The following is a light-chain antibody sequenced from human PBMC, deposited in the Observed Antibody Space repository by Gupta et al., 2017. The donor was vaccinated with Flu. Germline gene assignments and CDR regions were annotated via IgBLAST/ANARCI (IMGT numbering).Light chain of an antibody. Sequence: QAGLTQPLSVSKGLRQTATLTCTGNSNNVCNQGAAWVQPHQGHPPKVLYDRNSNRPSGIAERFSASRSGNTASLTITGRQPEDEADYYRSAWDSSLNEAVFGGGTKVTVL. CDR1: SNNVCNQG. CDR2: RNS. CDR3: SAWDSSLNEAV. J-gene: IGLJ3*02. V-gene: IGLV10-54*04.